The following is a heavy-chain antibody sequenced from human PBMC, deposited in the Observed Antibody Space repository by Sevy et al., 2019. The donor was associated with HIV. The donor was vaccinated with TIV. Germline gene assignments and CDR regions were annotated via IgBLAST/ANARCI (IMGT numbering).Heavy chain of an antibody. D-gene: IGHD3-10*01. Sequence: GGSLRLSCAASGFTVSSNYMSWVRQAPGKGLEWVSVIYSGGSTYYGDSVKGRFTISRDNSKNTLYLQMNSLRAEDAAVYYCARIVRGVIIAPAGTGAYYYYMDVWGKGTTVTVSS. V-gene: IGHV3-66*02. CDR1: GFTVSSNY. J-gene: IGHJ6*03. CDR3: ARIVRGVIIAPAGTGAYYYYMDV. CDR2: IYSGGST.